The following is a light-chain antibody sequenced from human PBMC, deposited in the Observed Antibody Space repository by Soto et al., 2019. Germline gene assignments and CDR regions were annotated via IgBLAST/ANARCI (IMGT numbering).Light chain of an antibody. J-gene: IGKJ2*01. Sequence: EIVMTQSSATLSVSPGERATLSCRASQSLSTNLAWYQQKPGQAPRLLIYGASTRAAGVPARFSGSGSGTEFTLAISSLQSEDFAVYDCQQYNNWPPSYTFGQGTKLEIK. V-gene: IGKV3-15*01. CDR2: GAS. CDR3: QQYNNWPPSYT. CDR1: QSLSTN.